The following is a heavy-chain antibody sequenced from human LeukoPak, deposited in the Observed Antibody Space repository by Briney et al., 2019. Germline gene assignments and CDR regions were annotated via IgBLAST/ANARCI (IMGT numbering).Heavy chain of an antibody. V-gene: IGHV1-2*02. D-gene: IGHD1-26*01. J-gene: IGHJ4*02. Sequence: ASVKVSCKASGYTFTGYYMHWVRQAPGQGLEWMGWINPNSGGTNYAQKFQGRVTMTRDTSTSTVYMELSSLRSEDTAVYYCAREPGGGVGANQDYWGQGTLVTVSS. CDR2: INPNSGGT. CDR3: AREPGGGVGANQDY. CDR1: GYTFTGYY.